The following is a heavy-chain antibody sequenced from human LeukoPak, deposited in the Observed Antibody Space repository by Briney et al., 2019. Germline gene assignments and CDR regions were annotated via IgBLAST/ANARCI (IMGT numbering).Heavy chain of an antibody. CDR1: GITFDIYA. CDR3: AKDLEQWLAPGDFDY. Sequence: GGSLRLSCAASGITFDIYAMSWVRQAPGKGLEWVSAISGSGGSTYYADSVKGRFTISRDNSKNTLYLQMNSLRAEDTAVYYCAKDLEQWLAPGDFDYWGQGTLVTVSS. CDR2: ISGSGGST. V-gene: IGHV3-23*01. D-gene: IGHD6-19*01. J-gene: IGHJ4*02.